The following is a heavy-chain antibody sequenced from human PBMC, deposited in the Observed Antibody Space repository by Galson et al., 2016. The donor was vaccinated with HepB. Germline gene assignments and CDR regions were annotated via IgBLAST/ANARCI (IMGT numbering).Heavy chain of an antibody. V-gene: IGHV6-1*01. CDR1: GDSVSNSAA. CDR3: ARETALTGTRDYYYTLGV. CDR2: TYYRSKWYN. Sequence: CAISGDSVSNSAAWNWIRLSPSRGLEWLGRTYYRSKWYNEYAESVKSRTTINAHTSENHFSLQLNSVTPEDTAVYYCARETALTGTRDYYYTLGVWGQGTTVTVSS. D-gene: IGHD1-7*01. J-gene: IGHJ6*02.